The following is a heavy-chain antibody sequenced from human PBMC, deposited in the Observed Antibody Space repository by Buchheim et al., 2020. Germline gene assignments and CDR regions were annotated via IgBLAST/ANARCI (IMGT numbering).Heavy chain of an antibody. CDR1: QFIFSNYW. CDR2: INPDGNMK. J-gene: IGHJ4*02. V-gene: IGHV3-7*03. Sequence: EVQLVESGGGLVQPGESLRLSCAASQFIFSNYWMSWVRQAPGKGLEWVANINPDGNMKLYVDSVKGRFTISRDNSKNTLYLQMNSLRAEDTAVYYCAKGRVGATDYFDYWGQGTL. D-gene: IGHD1-26*01. CDR3: AKGRVGATDYFDY.